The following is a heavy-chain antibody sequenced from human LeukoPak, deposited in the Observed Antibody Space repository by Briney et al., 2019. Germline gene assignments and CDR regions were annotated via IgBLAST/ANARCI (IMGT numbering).Heavy chain of an antibody. V-gene: IGHV3-21*01. CDR2: ITSSSTSM. Sequence: GGSLRLSCTTSGFTFSSYGMSWVRQAPGKGLEWVSSITSSSTSMYYADSVKGRFTISRDNSKNTLYLQMNSLRAEDTAVYYCARGPSGYHNTGGQGTLVTVSS. CDR1: GFTFSSYG. D-gene: IGHD5-12*01. J-gene: IGHJ4*02. CDR3: ARGPSGYHNT.